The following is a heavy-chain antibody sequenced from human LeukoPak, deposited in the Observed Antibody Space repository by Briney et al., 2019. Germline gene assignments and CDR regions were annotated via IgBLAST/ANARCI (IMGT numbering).Heavy chain of an antibody. CDR3: ARQGRGYSYGYYFDY. J-gene: IGHJ4*02. Sequence: SETLSLTCTVSGGSISSYYWSWIRQPPGKGLEWIGYIYYSGSTNYNPSLKSRVTISVDTSKNQFSLKLGSVTAADTAVYYCARQGRGYSYGYYFDYWGQGTLVTVSS. CDR2: IYYSGST. V-gene: IGHV4-59*08. D-gene: IGHD5-18*01. CDR1: GGSISSYY.